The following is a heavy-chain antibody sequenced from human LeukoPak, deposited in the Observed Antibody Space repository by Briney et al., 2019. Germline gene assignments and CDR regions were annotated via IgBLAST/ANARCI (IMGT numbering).Heavy chain of an antibody. CDR2: ISGGGETT. CDR3: ARDYADHVGYFFFDY. D-gene: IGHD4-17*01. J-gene: IGHJ4*02. V-gene: IGHV3-23*01. Sequence: PGGSLRLSCAASGFTFNNYAMTWVRQAPGKGLEWVSSISGGGETTYYADSAKGRFTISRDNSQNTLYLQMNSLRAEDTAVYYCARDYADHVGYFFFDYWGQGTLVTVSS. CDR1: GFTFNNYA.